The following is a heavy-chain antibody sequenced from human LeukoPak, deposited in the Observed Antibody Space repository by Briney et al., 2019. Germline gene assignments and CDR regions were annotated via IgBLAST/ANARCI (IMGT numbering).Heavy chain of an antibody. Sequence: GGSLRLSCAASGFTFSNYWMSWVRQAPGRGLEWVANTKQDETEKHYADSVKGRFTISRDNAQNSLYLQMNSLRAEDTAVYFCARNRQWLLADYWGQGTVVTVSS. CDR2: TKQDETEK. J-gene: IGHJ4*02. CDR1: GFTFSNYW. V-gene: IGHV3-7*04. D-gene: IGHD3-22*01. CDR3: ARNRQWLLADY.